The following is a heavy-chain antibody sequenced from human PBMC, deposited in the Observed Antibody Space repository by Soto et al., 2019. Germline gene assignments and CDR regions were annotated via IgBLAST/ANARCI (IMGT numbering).Heavy chain of an antibody. D-gene: IGHD6-13*01. CDR2: IYPGDSDT. CDR3: ARAYSSSWPPYGMDV. Sequence: GESLQISYKGSGCRFTNYWIGWVRQMTGKGLEWMGIIYPGDSDTRYSPSFQGQVTISADKSISTAYLQWSSLKASDTAMYYCARAYSSSWPPYGMDVWGQGTTVTVSS. V-gene: IGHV5-51*01. CDR1: GCRFTNYW. J-gene: IGHJ6*02.